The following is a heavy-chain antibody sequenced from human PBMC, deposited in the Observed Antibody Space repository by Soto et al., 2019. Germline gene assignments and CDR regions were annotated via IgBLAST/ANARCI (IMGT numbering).Heavy chain of an antibody. CDR3: ARSRGYSYGNTELGHYYYMDV. D-gene: IGHD5-18*01. J-gene: IGHJ6*03. CDR2: IYSGGST. CDR1: GFTVSSNY. Sequence: GGSLRLSCAASGFTVSSNYMSWVRQAPGKGLEWVSVIYSGGSTYYADSVKGRFTISRHNSKNTLYLQMNSLRAEDTDVYYCARSRGYSYGNTELGHYYYMDVWGKGTTVTVSS. V-gene: IGHV3-53*04.